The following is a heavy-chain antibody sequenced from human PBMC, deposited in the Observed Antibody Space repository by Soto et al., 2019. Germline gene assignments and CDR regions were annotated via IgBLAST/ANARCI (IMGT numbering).Heavy chain of an antibody. D-gene: IGHD3-10*01. Sequence: EVQLLESGGGLVQPGGSLRLSCAASGFTFSSCAMSWVRQAPGKGLERVSAISGSGASTYYADSVKGRFTISRDNSKNTLYLQMNSLRAEDTAVYYCAKGLPLVSRGMDVWGQGTTVTVSS. CDR3: AKGLPLVSRGMDV. V-gene: IGHV3-23*01. CDR2: ISGSGAST. CDR1: GFTFSSCA. J-gene: IGHJ6*02.